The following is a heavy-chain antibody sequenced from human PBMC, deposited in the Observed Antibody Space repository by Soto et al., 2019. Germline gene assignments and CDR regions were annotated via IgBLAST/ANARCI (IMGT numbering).Heavy chain of an antibody. CDR2: ISYDGSNK. CDR1: GFTFSSYA. CDR3: ARNTGSGSYKRGYYYYYGMDV. V-gene: IGHV3-30-3*01. Sequence: PGGSLRLSCAASGFTFSSYAMHWVRQAPGKGLEWVAVISYDGSNKYYADSVKGRFTISRDNSKNTLYLQMNSLRAEDTAVYYCARNTGSGSYKRGYYYYYGMDVWGQGTTVTV. J-gene: IGHJ6*02. D-gene: IGHD1-26*01.